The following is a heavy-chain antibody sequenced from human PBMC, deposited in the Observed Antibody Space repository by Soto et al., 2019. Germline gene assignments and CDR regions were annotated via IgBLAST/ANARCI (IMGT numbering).Heavy chain of an antibody. J-gene: IGHJ5*02. CDR1: GGTFSSHT. D-gene: IGHD4-17*01. V-gene: IGHV1-69*08. Sequence: QVQLVQSGAEVKKPGSSVKVSCKASGGTFSSHTITWVRQAPGQGLAWMGRIIPILGIANYAHKFQGRVTITADTSTSTAYMELSSLRSEDTAVCYCAKDYGEGGFDPWGQGTLVTVSS. CDR3: AKDYGEGGFDP. CDR2: IIPILGIA.